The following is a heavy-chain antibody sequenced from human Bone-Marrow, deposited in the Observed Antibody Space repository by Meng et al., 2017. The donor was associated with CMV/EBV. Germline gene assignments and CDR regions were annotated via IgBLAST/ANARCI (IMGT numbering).Heavy chain of an antibody. CDR2: INPNSGGT. D-gene: IGHD6-13*01. V-gene: IGHV1-2*02. CDR1: GYTFTGYY. Sequence: ASVKVSCKASGYTFTGYYMHWVRQAPGQGLEWMGWINPNSGGTNYAQKFQGRVTMTRDTSISTAYMELSRLRSDDTAVYYCARRHPRIAAAGTLDYWGQGTLVTVPS. CDR3: ARRHPRIAAAGTLDY. J-gene: IGHJ4*02.